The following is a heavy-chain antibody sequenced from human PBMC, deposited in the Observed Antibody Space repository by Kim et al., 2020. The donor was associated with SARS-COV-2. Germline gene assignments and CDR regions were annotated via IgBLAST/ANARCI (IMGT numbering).Heavy chain of an antibody. V-gene: IGHV4-59*13. CDR1: GGSISSYY. Sequence: SETLSLTCTVSGGSISSYYWSWIRQPPGKGLEWIGYIYYSGSTNYNPSLKSRVTISVDTSKNQFSLKLSSVTAADTAVYYCARASGYDFWSGYYDYYYYYGMDVWGQGTTVTVSS. J-gene: IGHJ6*02. CDR3: ARASGYDFWSGYYDYYYYYGMDV. CDR2: IYYSGST. D-gene: IGHD3-3*01.